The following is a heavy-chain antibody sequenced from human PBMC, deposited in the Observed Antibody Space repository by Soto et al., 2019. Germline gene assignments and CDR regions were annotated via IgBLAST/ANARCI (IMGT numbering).Heavy chain of an antibody. J-gene: IGHJ4*02. CDR2: IYHTGST. V-gene: IGHV4-31*03. Sequence: QVQLQESGPGLVQPSQTLSLTCSVSGDPVSSGSYYWPWVRQHPVKVLEWIGYIYHTGSTYYNPSLKSRLIMSIDTSKNQFSLHLYSVTAADTAVYFWAAKLGTTHYFDFWGQGSLGAVSS. D-gene: IGHD7-27*01. CDR3: AAKLGTTHYFDF. CDR1: GDPVSSGSYY.